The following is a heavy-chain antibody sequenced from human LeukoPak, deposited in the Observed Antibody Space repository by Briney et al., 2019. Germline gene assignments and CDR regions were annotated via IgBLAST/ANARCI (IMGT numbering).Heavy chain of an antibody. CDR2: IYYSGST. D-gene: IGHD3-9*01. CDR1: GGSISSGDYY. V-gene: IGHV4-30-4*08. J-gene: IGHJ3*01. Sequence: SETLSLTCTVSGGSISSGDYYWSWIRQPPGKGLEWIGYIYYSGSTYYNPSLKSRVTISVDTSKNQFSLKLSSVTAADTAVYYCARVSHYDILTGYPPPDAAFDLWGQGTMVTVSS. CDR3: ARVSHYDILTGYPPPDAAFDL.